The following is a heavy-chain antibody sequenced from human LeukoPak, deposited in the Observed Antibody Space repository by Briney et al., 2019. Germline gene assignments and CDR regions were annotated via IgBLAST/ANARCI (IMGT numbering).Heavy chain of an antibody. D-gene: IGHD1-26*01. Sequence: GASVKVSCKASGYTFSAYYIVWVRQAPGQGLEWMGWINANSGGTKFAQKFQDRVTLTRDTSLSTAYMEVNRLRSDDTAVYYCTTGSPPFGYWGQGTLVTVSS. CDR3: TTGSPPFGY. J-gene: IGHJ4*02. CDR1: GYTFSAYY. CDR2: INANSGGT. V-gene: IGHV1-2*02.